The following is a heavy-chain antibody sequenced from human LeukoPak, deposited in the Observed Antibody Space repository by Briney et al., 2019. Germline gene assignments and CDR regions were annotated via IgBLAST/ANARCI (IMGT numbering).Heavy chain of an antibody. CDR3: ARQRSTNCFDP. V-gene: IGHV4-61*02. CDR2: IYTSGST. Sequence: PSETLSLTCTVSGGSISSGSYYWSWIRQPAGKGLEWIGRIYTSGSTNYNPSLKSRVTISVDMSKNHFSLRLSSVTAADTAVYYCARQRSTNCFDPWGQGTLVTVSS. D-gene: IGHD5/OR15-5a*01. CDR1: GGSISSGSYY. J-gene: IGHJ5*02.